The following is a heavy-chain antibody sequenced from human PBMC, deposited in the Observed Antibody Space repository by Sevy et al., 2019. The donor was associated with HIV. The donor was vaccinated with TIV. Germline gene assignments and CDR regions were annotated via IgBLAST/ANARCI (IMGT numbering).Heavy chain of an antibody. Sequence: GGSLRLSCAASGFTLSSFGMHWVRQAPGKGLEWVAFIHYKGSDKYYAYAVKGRYTISRDNSKNTVYLQMSSLRAEDTAVYYCAKDYSTGWYGYYYGMDVRGQGTTVTVSS. D-gene: IGHD6-19*01. J-gene: IGHJ6*02. V-gene: IGHV3-30*02. CDR2: IHYKGSDK. CDR1: GFTLSSFG. CDR3: AKDYSTGWYGYYYGMDV.